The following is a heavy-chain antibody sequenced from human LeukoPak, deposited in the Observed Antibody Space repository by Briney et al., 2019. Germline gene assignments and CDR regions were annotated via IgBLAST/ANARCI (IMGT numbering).Heavy chain of an antibody. Sequence: SETLSLTCTVSGGSISTANYYWSWIRQPAGKGLEWIGRIYTSGSTNYNPSLKSRVTISVDTSKNQFSLKLSSVTAADTAVYYCSGWYRNWFDPWGQGTLVTVSS. V-gene: IGHV4-61*02. J-gene: IGHJ5*02. CDR3: SGWYRNWFDP. CDR2: IYTSGST. D-gene: IGHD6-19*01. CDR1: GGSISTANYY.